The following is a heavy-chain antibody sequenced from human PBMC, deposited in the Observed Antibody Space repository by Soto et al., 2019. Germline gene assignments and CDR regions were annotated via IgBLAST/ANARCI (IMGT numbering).Heavy chain of an antibody. V-gene: IGHV1-69*01. CDR3: ARDFSVVATRSEGNWFDP. CDR2: IIPIFGTA. CDR1: GGTFSSYA. D-gene: IGHD5-12*01. J-gene: IGHJ5*02. Sequence: QVQLVQSGAEVKKPGSSVKVSCKASGGTFSSYAISWVRQAPGHGLEWMGGIIPIFGTANYAQKFQGRVTITADESTSTAYMELSSLRSEDTAVYYCARDFSVVATRSEGNWFDPWGQGTLVTVSS.